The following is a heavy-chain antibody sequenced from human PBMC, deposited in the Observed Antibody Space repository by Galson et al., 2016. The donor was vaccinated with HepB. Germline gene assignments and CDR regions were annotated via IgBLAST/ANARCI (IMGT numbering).Heavy chain of an antibody. V-gene: IGHV3-21*01. D-gene: IGHD1-1*01. CDR1: GFTLSSYR. CDR2: ISRGGTYK. CDR3: ARDGNPGGYFDY. J-gene: IGHJ4*02. Sequence: SLRLSCAASGFTLSSYRINWVRQAPGKGLEWVSSISRGGTYKYYAVSVEGRFTISRDNAKNSLYLQMNSLRAEDTAVYFCARDGNPGGYFDYWGQGTLVTVSS.